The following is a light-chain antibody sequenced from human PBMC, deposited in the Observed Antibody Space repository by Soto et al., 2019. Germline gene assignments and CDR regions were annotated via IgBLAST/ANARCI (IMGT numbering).Light chain of an antibody. Sequence: QSVLTQPASVSLSPGQSITISCTGTSSDVGGYNYVSWYQQHPGKAPKLMIYEVSNRPSGVSNRFSGSKSGNTASLTISGLQAEDEADYYCSSYTSSSTSHYVFGTGTKVTVL. CDR1: SSDVGGYNY. J-gene: IGLJ1*01. V-gene: IGLV2-14*01. CDR2: EVS. CDR3: SSYTSSSTSHYV.